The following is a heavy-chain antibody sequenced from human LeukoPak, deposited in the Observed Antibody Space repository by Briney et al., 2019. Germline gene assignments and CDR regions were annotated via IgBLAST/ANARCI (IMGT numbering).Heavy chain of an antibody. CDR1: GGSISSYY. Sequence: SETLSLTCTVSGGSISSYYWSWIRQPPGKGLEWIGYIYYSGSTNYNPSLKSRVTISVDTSKNQFSLKLSSVTAADTAVYYCAREYGIAAGNWFDLWGQGTLVTVSS. CDR3: AREYGIAAGNWFDL. J-gene: IGHJ5*02. CDR2: IYYSGST. V-gene: IGHV4-59*01. D-gene: IGHD6-13*01.